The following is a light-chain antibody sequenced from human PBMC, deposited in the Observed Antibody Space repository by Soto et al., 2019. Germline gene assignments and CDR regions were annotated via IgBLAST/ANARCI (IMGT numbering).Light chain of an antibody. V-gene: IGKV1-5*01. CDR1: QSISSW. J-gene: IGKJ4*01. CDR3: QQYNNFPLT. Sequence: VGDRVTITCRASQSISSWLAWYQQKPGKAPKLLIHEASRLESGVPSRFSGSESGTELTLTISGLHAEDFATYYCQQYNNFPLTFGGGTKVDIK. CDR2: EAS.